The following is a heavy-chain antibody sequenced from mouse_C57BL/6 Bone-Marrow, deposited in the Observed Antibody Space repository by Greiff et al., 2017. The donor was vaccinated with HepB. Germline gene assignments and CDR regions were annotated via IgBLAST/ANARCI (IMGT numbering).Heavy chain of an antibody. J-gene: IGHJ2*01. CDR1: GFNIKDDY. Sequence: EVQLVESGAELVRPGASVKLSCTASGFNIKDDYMHWVKQRPEQGLEWIGWIDPENGDTEYASKFQGKATITADTSSNTAYLQLSILTSEDTAVYYCTTDYYGSSYVGYWGQGTTLTVSS. CDR3: TTDYYGSSYVGY. D-gene: IGHD1-1*01. CDR2: IDPENGDT. V-gene: IGHV14-4*01.